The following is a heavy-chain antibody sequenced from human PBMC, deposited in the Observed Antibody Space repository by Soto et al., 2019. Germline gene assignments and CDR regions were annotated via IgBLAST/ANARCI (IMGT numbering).Heavy chain of an antibody. CDR2: ISSSSSSYI. D-gene: IGHD2-21*02. CDR3: ARTPCGGDCYSDY. J-gene: IGHJ4*02. CDR1: GFTFSSYS. Sequence: GGSLRLSCAASGFTFSSYSMNWVRQAPGKGLEWVSSISSSSSSYIYYADSVKGRFTISRDNAKNSLYLQMNSLRAEDTAVYYCARTPCGGDCYSDYWGQGTLVTVSS. V-gene: IGHV3-21*01.